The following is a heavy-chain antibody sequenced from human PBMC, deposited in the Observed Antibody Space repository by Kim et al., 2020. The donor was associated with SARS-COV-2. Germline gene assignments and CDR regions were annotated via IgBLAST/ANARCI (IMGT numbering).Heavy chain of an antibody. Sequence: GGSLRLSCEASGFTFSRFWMDWVRQAPGKGLLWVSRVNTDGSDTAYADSVKGRFTISRDNAKNTLYLQMNSLRADDTAVYYCARAITGTNTFDSWGQGIL. CDR1: GFTFSRFW. D-gene: IGHD1-7*01. CDR3: ARAITGTNTFDS. CDR2: VNTDGSDT. J-gene: IGHJ4*02. V-gene: IGHV3-74*03.